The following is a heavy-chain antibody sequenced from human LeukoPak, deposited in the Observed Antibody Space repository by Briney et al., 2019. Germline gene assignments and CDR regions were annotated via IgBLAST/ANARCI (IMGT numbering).Heavy chain of an antibody. D-gene: IGHD2-2*01. V-gene: IGHV3-21*01. Sequence: GGSLRLSCAASGFTFSSYSMNWVRQAPGKGLEWVSAISSSSDYIFYAVSVQGRFTISRDNAVNSLFLHMNSLRAEETAVYYCASRHCTSTNCYAFDTWGQRTVVTVSS. CDR3: ASRHCTSTNCYAFDT. CDR1: GFTFSSYS. CDR2: ISSSSDYI. J-gene: IGHJ3*02.